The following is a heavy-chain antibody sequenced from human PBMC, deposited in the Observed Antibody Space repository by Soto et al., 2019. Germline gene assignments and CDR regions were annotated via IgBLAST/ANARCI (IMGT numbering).Heavy chain of an antibody. CDR1: GGSISSGGYY. V-gene: IGHV4-31*03. CDR3: AACIAVAGTRLIDAFDI. Sequence: QVQLQESGPGLVKPSQTLSLTCTVSGGSISSGGYYWSRIRQHPGKGLEWIGYIYYSGSTYYNPSLKSRVTISVDTSKNQFSLKLSSVTAADTAVYYCAACIAVAGTRLIDAFDIWGQGTMVTVSS. CDR2: IYYSGST. J-gene: IGHJ3*02. D-gene: IGHD6-19*01.